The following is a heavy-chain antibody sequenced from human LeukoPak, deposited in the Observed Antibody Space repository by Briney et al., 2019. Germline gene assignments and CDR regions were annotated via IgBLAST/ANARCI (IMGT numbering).Heavy chain of an antibody. V-gene: IGHV3-21*01. CDR3: ARVSISGYGFDF. Sequence: GGSLRLSCAASGFTFSNYNMNWVRQAPGKGLEWVSSISSSSSYIYYADSVKGRFTISRDNAKNSLYLQLNSLRAEDTAVYYCARVSISGYGFDFWGQGTMVTVSS. D-gene: IGHD6-19*01. CDR2: ISSSSSYI. J-gene: IGHJ3*01. CDR1: GFTFSNYN.